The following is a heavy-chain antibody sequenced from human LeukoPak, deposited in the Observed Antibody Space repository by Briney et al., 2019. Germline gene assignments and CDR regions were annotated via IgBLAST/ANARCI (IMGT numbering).Heavy chain of an antibody. Sequence: GGSLRLSCAASGFTFSSYSMNWVRQAPGKGLEWISYISSSSSIIYYADSVKGRSTTSRDNAKSSLYLQMNSLRDEDTAEYYCARSPPKNDYWGQGALVTVSS. CDR3: ARSPPKNDY. J-gene: IGHJ4*02. CDR2: ISSSSSII. CDR1: GFTFSSYS. V-gene: IGHV3-48*02.